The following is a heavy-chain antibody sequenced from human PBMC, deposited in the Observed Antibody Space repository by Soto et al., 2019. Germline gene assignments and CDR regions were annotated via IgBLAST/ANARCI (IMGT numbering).Heavy chain of an antibody. J-gene: IGHJ5*02. D-gene: IGHD2-8*01. CDR1: GGSISSGGYY. V-gene: IGHV4-31*03. CDR3: ARGVITLGWFDP. Sequence: QVQLQESGPGLVKPSQTLSLTCTVSGGSISSGGYYWSWIRQHPGKGLEWIGYIYYSGSTNHNPSLKSRVTISIDTSKNQFSLKLSSVTAADTAVYYCARGVITLGWFDPWGQGTLVTVSS. CDR2: IYYSGST.